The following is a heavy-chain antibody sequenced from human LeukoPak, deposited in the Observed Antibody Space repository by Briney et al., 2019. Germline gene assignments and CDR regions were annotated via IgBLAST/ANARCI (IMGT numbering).Heavy chain of an antibody. Sequence: GGSLRLSCSASGLTLSGYWMHWVRQIPGKGLVWVSRIDSDGSGTSYADSVKGRFTISRDNAKNSLYLQMNSLRAEDTAIYYCTRVGYIDEGIDYWGQGTLVTVSS. V-gene: IGHV3-74*01. D-gene: IGHD5-24*01. CDR2: IDSDGSGT. CDR3: TRVGYIDEGIDY. J-gene: IGHJ4*02. CDR1: GLTLSGYW.